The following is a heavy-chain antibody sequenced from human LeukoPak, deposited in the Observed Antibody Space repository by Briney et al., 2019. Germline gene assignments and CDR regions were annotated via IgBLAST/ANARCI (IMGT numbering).Heavy chain of an antibody. V-gene: IGHV4-61*01. CDR1: GGSVSSGSYY. CDR2: IYYSGST. CDR3: ARDKDIVVVPAAMTWDYYYGMDV. Sequence: SETLSLTCTVSGGSVSSGSYYWSWIRQPPGKGLEWIGYIYYSGSTNYNPSLKSRVTISVDTSKNQFSLKLSSVTAVDTAVYYCARDKDIVVVPAAMTWDYYYGMDVWGKGTTVTVSS. J-gene: IGHJ6*04. D-gene: IGHD2-2*01.